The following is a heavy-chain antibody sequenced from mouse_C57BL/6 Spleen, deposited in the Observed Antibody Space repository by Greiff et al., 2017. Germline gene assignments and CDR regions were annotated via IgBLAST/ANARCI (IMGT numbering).Heavy chain of an antibody. D-gene: IGHD2-2*01. J-gene: IGHJ2*01. V-gene: IGHV5-9-1*02. CDR1: GFTFSSYA. CDR2: ISSGGGYI. CDR3: TCVYYGYSYYFDY. Sequence: EVMLVASGEGLVKPGGSLKLSCAASGFTFSSYAMSWVRQTPEKRLEWVAYISSGGGYIYYADTVKGRFTIFRDNARNTLYLQMSSLRSEDTAMYYCTCVYYGYSYYFDYWGQGTTLTVSS.